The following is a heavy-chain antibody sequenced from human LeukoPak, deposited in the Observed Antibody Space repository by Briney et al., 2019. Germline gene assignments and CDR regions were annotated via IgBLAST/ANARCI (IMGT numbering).Heavy chain of an antibody. D-gene: IGHD1-26*01. CDR2: IIPIFGTA. CDR1: GGTFSSYA. CDR3: AREGPIVGATHLVDY. Sequence: SVKVSCKASGGTFSSYAISWVRQAPGQGLEWMGRIIPIFGTANYAQKFQGRVTITADKSTSTAYMELSRLRSDDTAVYYCAREGPIVGATHLVDYWGQGTLVTVSS. V-gene: IGHV1-69*06. J-gene: IGHJ4*02.